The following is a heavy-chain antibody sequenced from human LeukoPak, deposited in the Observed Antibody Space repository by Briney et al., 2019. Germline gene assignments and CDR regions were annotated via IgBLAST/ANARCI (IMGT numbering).Heavy chain of an antibody. CDR2: ISGSGGTT. CDR1: GLTVSSYA. J-gene: IGHJ5*02. Sequence: GGSLRLSCAVSGLTVSSYAMGWARQARGKGREWVSAISGSGGTTSYADSVKGRLTISRDNSKNKMYLQLNSLRAEDTAVYYCAGGGVAAGTHWFDPWGQGTVVTVSS. V-gene: IGHV3-23*01. D-gene: IGHD2-15*01. CDR3: AGGGVAAGTHWFDP.